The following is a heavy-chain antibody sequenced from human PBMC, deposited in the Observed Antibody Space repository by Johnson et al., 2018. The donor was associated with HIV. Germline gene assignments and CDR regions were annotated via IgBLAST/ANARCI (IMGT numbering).Heavy chain of an antibody. Sequence: QVQLVESGGGLVKPGGSLRLSCAASGFTFSDYYMSWIRQAPGKGLEWVSYISSSGSTMYYADSVKGRFTISRDHAKNSLYLQMNSLRAEDTAVYFCARDRPYYYDSSGLAPHDAFDIWGQGTMITVSS. V-gene: IGHV3-11*04. J-gene: IGHJ3*02. CDR2: ISSSGSTM. CDR3: ARDRPYYYDSSGLAPHDAFDI. CDR1: GFTFSDYY. D-gene: IGHD3-22*01.